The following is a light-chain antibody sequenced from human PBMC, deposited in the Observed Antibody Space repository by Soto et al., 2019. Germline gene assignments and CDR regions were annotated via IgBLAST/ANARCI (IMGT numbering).Light chain of an antibody. CDR2: DDS. CDR3: QVWDSSSDHVI. Sequence: SYELTQPPSVSVAPGQTASITCGGNVFGSISVHWYQQKPGQAPVLVVFDDSDRPSGIPARFSGANSSNTATLTISRVEAGDEADYYCQVWDSSSDHVIFGGGTKLTVL. V-gene: IGLV3-21*02. CDR1: VFGSIS. J-gene: IGLJ2*01.